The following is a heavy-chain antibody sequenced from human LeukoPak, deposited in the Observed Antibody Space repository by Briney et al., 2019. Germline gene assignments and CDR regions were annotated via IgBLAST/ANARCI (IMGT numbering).Heavy chain of an antibody. CDR1: GYTFTSYY. V-gene: IGHV1-46*01. CDR2: INPSGGST. CDR3: ARDRYYGSGSSYFDY. J-gene: IGHJ4*02. D-gene: IGHD3-10*01. Sequence: GASVKVSCKASGYTFTSYYMHWVRQAPGQGLEWMGIINPSGGSTSYAQKFQGRVTMTRDTSTSTVYMELSSLRSEDTAVYYRARDRYYGSGSSYFDYWGQGTLVTVSS.